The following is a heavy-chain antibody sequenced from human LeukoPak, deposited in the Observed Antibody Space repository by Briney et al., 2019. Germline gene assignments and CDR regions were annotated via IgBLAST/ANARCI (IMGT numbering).Heavy chain of an antibody. CDR2: ISGSGRTI. CDR1: GFTFSSYE. Sequence: GGSLRLSCAASGFTFSSYEMNWVRQAPGKGLEWVSYISGSGRTIYYANSVKGRFTISRDNSKNTLYLQMNSLRAEDTAVYYCAKDSASSRGWYGRWFDPWGQGTLVTVSS. J-gene: IGHJ5*02. V-gene: IGHV3-48*03. CDR3: AKDSASSRGWYGRWFDP. D-gene: IGHD6-19*01.